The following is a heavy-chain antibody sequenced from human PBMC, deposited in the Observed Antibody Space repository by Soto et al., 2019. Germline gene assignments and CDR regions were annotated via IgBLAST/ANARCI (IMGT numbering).Heavy chain of an antibody. CDR1: GYSFTSYW. Sequence: PGESLKISCKGSGYSFTSYWIGWVRQIPGKGLEWMGIIYPGDSDTRYSPSFQGQVTISADKSISTAYLQWSSLKASDTAMYYCASGATLQENRGGSMDYWGQGTRVTVSS. V-gene: IGHV5-51*01. CDR2: IYPGDSDT. CDR3: ASGATLQENRGGSMDY. D-gene: IGHD3-16*01. J-gene: IGHJ4*02.